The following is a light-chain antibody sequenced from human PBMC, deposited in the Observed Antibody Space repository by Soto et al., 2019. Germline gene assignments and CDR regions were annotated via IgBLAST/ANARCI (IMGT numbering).Light chain of an antibody. CDR3: AAWDDSLGGSWV. V-gene: IGLV1-47*02. J-gene: IGLJ3*02. CDR2: AND. Sequence: QSVLTQPPSASGTPGQRLVISCSGRSSNIGSNYVYWYQQLPGTAPKLLIYANDQRPSEVPDRFSGSKSGTSASLAISGLRSDDDAAYYCAAWDDSLGGSWVFGGGTKLTVL. CDR1: SSNIGSNY.